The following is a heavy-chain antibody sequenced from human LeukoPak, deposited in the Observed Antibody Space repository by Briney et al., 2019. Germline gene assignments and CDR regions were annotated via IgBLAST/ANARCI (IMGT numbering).Heavy chain of an antibody. CDR3: AKVLVGATRGFDY. D-gene: IGHD1-26*01. J-gene: IGHJ4*02. Sequence: GGSLRLSCAASRFTFGTYAMNWVRQAPGKGLEWVSAISGSSGSTYYADSVKGRFTISRDNSKNTLYLQMNSLRAEDTAVYYCAKVLVGATRGFDYWGQGTLVTVSS. CDR1: RFTFGTYA. V-gene: IGHV3-23*01. CDR2: ISGSSGST.